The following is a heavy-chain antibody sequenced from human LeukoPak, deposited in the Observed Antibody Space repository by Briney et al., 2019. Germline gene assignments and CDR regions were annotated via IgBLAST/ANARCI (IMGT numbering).Heavy chain of an antibody. V-gene: IGHV4-34*01. J-gene: IGHJ5*02. CDR1: GGSFSGYY. CDR3: ARWGNSPVAYGWFDP. D-gene: IGHD2-8*02. CDR2: ISHSGST. Sequence: SETLSLTCAVYGGSFSGYYWSWIRQPPGKGLEWIGEISHSGSTNYNPSLKSRVTISVDTSKNQFSLKLSSVTAADTAVYYCARWGNSPVAYGWFDPWGQGTLVTVSS.